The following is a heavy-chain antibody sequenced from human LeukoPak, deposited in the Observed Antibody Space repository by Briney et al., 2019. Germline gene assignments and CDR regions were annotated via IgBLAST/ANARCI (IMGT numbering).Heavy chain of an antibody. J-gene: IGHJ3*02. CDR1: GGSISSYY. Sequence: SENLSLTCTVSGGSISSYYWSWIRQPPGKGLEWIGYIYYSGSTNYNPSLKSRVTISVDTSKNQFSLKLSSVTAADTAVYYCARERWNAFDIWGQGTMVTVSS. CDR3: ARERWNAFDI. CDR2: IYYSGST. V-gene: IGHV4-59*01. D-gene: IGHD3-3*01.